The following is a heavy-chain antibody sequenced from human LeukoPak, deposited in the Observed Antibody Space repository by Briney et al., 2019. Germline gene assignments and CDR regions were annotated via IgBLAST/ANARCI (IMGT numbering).Heavy chain of an antibody. CDR1: GYTFTNYG. CDR3: ARDLVDGVGAPGAY. CDR2: INTYNGNT. J-gene: IGHJ4*02. V-gene: IGHV1-18*01. D-gene: IGHD1-26*01. Sequence: GASVKVSRKASGYTFTNYGITWMRQAPGQGLEWMGWINTYNGNTNYAQKLQGRVTITTDTSTSTAYMELRSLRSDDPAVFYCARDLVDGVGAPGAYWGQGALVTVSS.